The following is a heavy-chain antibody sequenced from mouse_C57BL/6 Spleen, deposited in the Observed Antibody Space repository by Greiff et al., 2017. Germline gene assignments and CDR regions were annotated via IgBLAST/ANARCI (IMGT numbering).Heavy chain of an antibody. V-gene: IGHV5-17*01. D-gene: IGHD2-3*01. CDR2: ISSGSSTI. CDR3: ARDMMVTPFAY. Sequence: EVMLVESGGGLVKPGGSLKLSCAASGFTFSDYGMHWVRQAPEKGLEWVAYISSGSSTIYYADTVKGRFTISRDNAKTTLFLQMTSLRSEDTAMYYCARDMMVTPFAYWGQGTLVTVSA. CDR1: GFTFSDYG. J-gene: IGHJ3*01.